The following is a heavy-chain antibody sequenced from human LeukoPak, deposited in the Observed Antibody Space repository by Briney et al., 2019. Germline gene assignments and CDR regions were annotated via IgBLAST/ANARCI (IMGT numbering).Heavy chain of an antibody. V-gene: IGHV3-48*02. J-gene: IGHJ4*02. CDR3: ARDFRYHDSSGYYSFDY. D-gene: IGHD3-22*01. CDR1: GFTFTTYG. Sequence: SGGPLRLSCAASGFTFTTYGMNWLRQAPGKGLEWVSYLSGRSNSIYYAESVKGRFTISRDNAKNSLYLQMNSLRDEDTAVYYCARDFRYHDSSGYYSFDYWGQGTLVTVSS. CDR2: LSGRSNSI.